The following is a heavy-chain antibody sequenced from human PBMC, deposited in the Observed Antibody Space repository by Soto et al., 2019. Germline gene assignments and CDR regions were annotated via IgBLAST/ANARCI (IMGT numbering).Heavy chain of an antibody. Sequence: PSETLSLTCAVSGGSISSSNWWSWVRQPPGKGLEWIGEIYHSGSTNYNPSLESRVTISVDKSKNQFSLKLSSVTAADTAVYYCARTSLGYCSSTSCYTSPNRYYYGMDVWGQGTTVTVSS. CDR1: GGSISSSNW. CDR3: ARTSLGYCSSTSCYTSPNRYYYGMDV. CDR2: IYHSGST. J-gene: IGHJ6*02. V-gene: IGHV4-4*02. D-gene: IGHD2-2*02.